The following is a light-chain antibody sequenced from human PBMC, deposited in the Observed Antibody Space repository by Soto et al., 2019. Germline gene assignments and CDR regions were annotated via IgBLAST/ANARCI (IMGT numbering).Light chain of an antibody. V-gene: IGLV2-14*01. CDR3: SSYTSSSTRV. CDR2: EVS. CDR1: SSDVGGYNC. Sequence: QSALTQPASVSGSPGQSITISCTGTSSDVGGYNCVSWYQQHPGKAPKLMIYEVSNRPSGVSNRFSGSKSGNTASLTISGLQAEDEADYYCSSYTSSSTRVFGGGTQLTVL. J-gene: IGLJ7*01.